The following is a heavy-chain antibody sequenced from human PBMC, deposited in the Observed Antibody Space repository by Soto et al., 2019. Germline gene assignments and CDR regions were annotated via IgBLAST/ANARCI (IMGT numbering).Heavy chain of an antibody. CDR2: ISSSSSTI. J-gene: IGHJ5*02. Sequence: GGSLRLSCVASGFTFSSYSMNWVRQAPGKGLEWVSYISSSSSTIYYADSVKGRFTISRDNAKNSLYLQMNSLRDEDTAVYYCARDQNNYYGSGSLNSFDPWGQGTLVTVYS. CDR1: GFTFSSYS. V-gene: IGHV3-48*02. D-gene: IGHD3-10*01. CDR3: ARDQNNYYGSGSLNSFDP.